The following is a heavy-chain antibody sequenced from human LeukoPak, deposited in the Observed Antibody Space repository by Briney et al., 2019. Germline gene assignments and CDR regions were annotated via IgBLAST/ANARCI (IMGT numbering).Heavy chain of an antibody. Sequence: GGSLRLSCAASGFTFSTYPMYWARQAPGKGLEWVAFISYDGSNVYYADSVKGRFTISRDNSKNTLYLQVISLRPEDTAVYYCATPNNWGQGTLVTVSS. CDR1: GFTFSTYP. V-gene: IGHV3-30-3*01. CDR2: ISYDGSNV. J-gene: IGHJ4*02. D-gene: IGHD1/OR15-1a*01. CDR3: ATPNN.